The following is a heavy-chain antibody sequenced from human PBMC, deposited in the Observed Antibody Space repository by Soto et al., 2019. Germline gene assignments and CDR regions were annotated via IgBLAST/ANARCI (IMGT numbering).Heavy chain of an antibody. CDR2: IYYSGST. V-gene: IGHV4-59*01. J-gene: IGHJ5*02. CDR1: GGSISSYY. CDR3: ARDRTSSPHNWFDP. D-gene: IGHD6-6*01. Sequence: ETLSLTCTVSGGSISSYYWSWIRQPPGKGLEWIGYIYYSGSTNYNPSLKSRVTISVDTSKNQFSLKLSSVTAADTAVYYCARDRTSSPHNWFDPWGQGTRVTVSS.